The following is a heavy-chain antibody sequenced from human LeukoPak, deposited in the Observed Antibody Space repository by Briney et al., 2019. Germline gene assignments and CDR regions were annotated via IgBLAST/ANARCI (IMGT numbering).Heavy chain of an antibody. CDR3: ARDSQYYDILTGYRLTDY. J-gene: IGHJ4*02. V-gene: IGHV1-18*01. CDR1: GYTFTSYG. Sequence: ASVKVSCEASGYTFTSYGISWVRQAPGQGLEWMGWISAYNGNTNYAQKLQGRVTMTTDTSTSTAYMELRSLRSDDTAVYYCARDSQYYDILTGYRLTDYWGQGTLVTVSS. CDR2: ISAYNGNT. D-gene: IGHD3-9*01.